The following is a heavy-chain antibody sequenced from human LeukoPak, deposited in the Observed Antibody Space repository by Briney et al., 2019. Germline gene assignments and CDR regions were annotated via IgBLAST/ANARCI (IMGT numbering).Heavy chain of an antibody. CDR3: ARGPIDMATDRPAEYFHH. J-gene: IGHJ1*01. CDR1: GGTFNSYA. D-gene: IGHD5-24*01. Sequence: SVTVSCKASGGTFNSYAISWVRQVPGQGLEWMRRIIPIFGAVDYAQKFQGRVTITADNSTSTAYMELISLKSEDTAVYYCARGPIDMATDRPAEYFHHWGQGTLVTVSS. V-gene: IGHV1-69*06. CDR2: IIPIFGAV.